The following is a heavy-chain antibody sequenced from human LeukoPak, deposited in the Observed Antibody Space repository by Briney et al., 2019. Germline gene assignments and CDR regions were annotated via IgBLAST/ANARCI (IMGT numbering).Heavy chain of an antibody. CDR3: ARDHGHGSPYGSGSYWFDP. D-gene: IGHD3-10*01. J-gene: IGHJ5*02. Sequence: GASVKVSCKASGYTFTSYYMHWVRQAPGQGLEWMGIINPSGGSTSYAQKFQGRVTMTRDTSTSTVYMELSSLRSEDTAVYYCARDHGHGSPYGSGSYWFDPWGQGTLVTVSS. CDR1: GYTFTSYY. V-gene: IGHV1-46*01. CDR2: INPSGGST.